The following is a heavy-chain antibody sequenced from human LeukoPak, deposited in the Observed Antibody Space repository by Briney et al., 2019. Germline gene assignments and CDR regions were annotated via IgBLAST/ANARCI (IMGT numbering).Heavy chain of an antibody. CDR3: ARSGFLDAFDI. CDR1: GFTVSSNY. Sequence: PGGSLRLSCAASGFTVSSNYMSWVRQAPGKGLEWVSVIYSGGSTYYADSVKGRFTISRDNSKNTLYLQMNSLRAEDTAVYYCARSGFLDAFDIWGQGKMVTVSS. V-gene: IGHV3-53*01. D-gene: IGHD3-3*01. J-gene: IGHJ3*02. CDR2: IYSGGST.